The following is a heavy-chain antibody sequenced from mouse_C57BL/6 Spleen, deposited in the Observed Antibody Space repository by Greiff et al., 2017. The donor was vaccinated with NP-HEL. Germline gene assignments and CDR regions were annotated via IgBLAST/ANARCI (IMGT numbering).Heavy chain of an antibody. D-gene: IGHD1-1*01. Sequence: QVQLQQSGPELVKPGASVKISCKASGYSFTSYYIHWVKQRPGQGLEWIGWIYPGSGNTKYNEKFKGKATLTADTSSSTDYMQLSSLTSEDSAVYYCARNEHYGVYFDYWGQGTTLTVSS. CDR1: GYSFTSYY. V-gene: IGHV1-66*01. J-gene: IGHJ2*01. CDR3: ARNEHYGVYFDY. CDR2: IYPGSGNT.